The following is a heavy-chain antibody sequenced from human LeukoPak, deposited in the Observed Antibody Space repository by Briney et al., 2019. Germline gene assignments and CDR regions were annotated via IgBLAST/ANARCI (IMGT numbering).Heavy chain of an antibody. V-gene: IGHV1-69*05. CDR2: IIPIIGTE. J-gene: IGHJ4*02. Sequence: SVKVSCKASGGTFSSYAISWVRQAPGQGLEWMGRIIPIIGTENYAQNFQGRVTITTDDSTSKAYMELSSLRSEDTAVYYWARSRITGTKGGFDYWGQGTLVTVSS. CDR3: ARSRITGTKGGFDY. CDR1: GGTFSSYA. D-gene: IGHD1-7*01.